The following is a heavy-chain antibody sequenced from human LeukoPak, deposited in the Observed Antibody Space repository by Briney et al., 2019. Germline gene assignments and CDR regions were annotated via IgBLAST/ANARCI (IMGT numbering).Heavy chain of an antibody. J-gene: IGHJ4*02. CDR1: GGSISSGDYY. D-gene: IGHD2-15*01. CDR3: ARAPVGYCSGGTCKRYFDY. V-gene: IGHV4-30-4*01. CDR2: INFSGST. Sequence: SETLSLTCTVSGGSISSGDYYWSWIRQPPGKGLEWIGYINFSGSTSYNPSLKGRVTISVDTSKNQFSLKLSSVTAADTAVYYCARAPVGYCSGGTCKRYFDYWGQGTLVTVSS.